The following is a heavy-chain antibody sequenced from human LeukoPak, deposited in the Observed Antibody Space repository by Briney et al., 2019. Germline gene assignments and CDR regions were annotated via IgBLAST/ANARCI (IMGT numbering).Heavy chain of an antibody. CDR3: ARGGYCSGGSCYEGAAADY. V-gene: IGHV3-23*01. Sequence: PGASLRLSCAASGFTFSSYAMSWVRQAPGKGLEWVSAISDSGGSTYYADSVKGRFTISRDNSKNTLYLQMNSLRAEDTAVYYCARGGYCSGGSCYEGAAADYWGQGTLVTVPS. D-gene: IGHD2-15*01. J-gene: IGHJ4*02. CDR1: GFTFSSYA. CDR2: ISDSGGST.